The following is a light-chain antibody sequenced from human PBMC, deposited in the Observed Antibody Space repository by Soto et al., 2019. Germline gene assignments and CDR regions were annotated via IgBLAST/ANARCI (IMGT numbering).Light chain of an antibody. CDR1: QCVSSY. V-gene: IGKV3-11*01. CDR2: DAS. CDR3: QQRSNWPPWLT. Sequence: EIVLTQSPATLSLSPGERATLSCRASQCVSSYLAWYQQKPGQAPRLLIYDASNRATCIPARFSGSGSGTDFTLTISSLEPEDFAVYYCQQRSNWPPWLTFGGGTKVDIK. J-gene: IGKJ4*02.